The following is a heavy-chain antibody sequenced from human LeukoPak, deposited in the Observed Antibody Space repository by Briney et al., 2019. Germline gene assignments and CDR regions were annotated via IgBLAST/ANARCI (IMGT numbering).Heavy chain of an antibody. V-gene: IGHV3-30-3*01. CDR1: GFTFSSYA. J-gene: IGHJ4*02. CDR3: ARAFLNGYNQDY. CDR2: ISYDGSNK. Sequence: PGGSLRLSCAASGFTFSSYAMHWVRQAPGKGLEWVAVISYDGSNKYYADSVKGRFTISRDNSKNTLYLQMNSLRAEDTAVYYCARAFLNGYNQDYWGQGTLVTVSS. D-gene: IGHD5-24*01.